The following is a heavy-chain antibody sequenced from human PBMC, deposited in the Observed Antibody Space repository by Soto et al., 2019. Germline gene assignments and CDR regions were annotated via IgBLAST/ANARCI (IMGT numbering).Heavy chain of an antibody. CDR1: GYTFTSYE. D-gene: IGHD3-10*01. CDR2: MNPNSGDT. CDR3: ARGELLWFGELLR. Sequence: QVQLVQSGAEVKKPGASVKVSCKASGYTFTSYEINWVRQATGQGLEWMGWMNPNSGDTGYAQKFQGRVTMTRNTSISTAYMELSSLRTEDTAVYYCARGELLWFGELLRWGQGTLVTVSP. V-gene: IGHV1-8*01. J-gene: IGHJ4*02.